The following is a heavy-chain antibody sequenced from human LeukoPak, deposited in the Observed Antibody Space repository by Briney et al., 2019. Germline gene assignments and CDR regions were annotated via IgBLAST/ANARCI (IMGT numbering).Heavy chain of an antibody. CDR2: IYTSGST. Sequence: PSETLSLTCTVSGGSIRSGSYYWSWIRQPAGKGLEWIGRIYTSGSTNYNPSLKSRVTISVDTSKNQFSLKLSSVTAADTAVYYCARDEGYHYYAMDVWGQGTTVTVSS. V-gene: IGHV4-61*02. J-gene: IGHJ6*02. CDR1: GGSIRSGSYY. CDR3: ARDEGYHYYAMDV.